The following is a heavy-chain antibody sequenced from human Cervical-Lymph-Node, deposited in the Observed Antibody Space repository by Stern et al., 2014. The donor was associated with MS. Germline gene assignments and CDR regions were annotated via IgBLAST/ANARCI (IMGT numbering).Heavy chain of an antibody. D-gene: IGHD1-1*01. CDR3: ARTGDPWFDS. CDR1: GFSLSSGAVA. V-gene: IGHV2-5*02. CDR2: MYGDDTT. Sequence: QVTLKESGPSFVKPTETLTLTCEFSGFSLSSGAVAVAWIRQPPGKALEWLGLMYGDDTTYYRPSLRTRLTVTKDASRDHVVLIMTNMDPVDTATYYCARTGDPWFDSWGQGTLVTVSS. J-gene: IGHJ5*01.